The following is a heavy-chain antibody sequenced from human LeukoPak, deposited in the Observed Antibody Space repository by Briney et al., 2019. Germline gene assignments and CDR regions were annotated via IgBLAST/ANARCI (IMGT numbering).Heavy chain of an antibody. V-gene: IGHV3-23*01. Sequence: RPGGSLRLSCAASGLTLRSYAVSWVRQAPGKGLGWVSAMSGSGGDTYYADSVRGRFTISRDNSKNTVYLQMNSLRAEDTAVYYCWGYHYYGSGRDAFDIWGQGTLVTVSS. CDR1: GLTLRSYA. D-gene: IGHD3-10*01. CDR2: MSGSGGDT. CDR3: WGYHYYGSGRDAFDI. J-gene: IGHJ3*02.